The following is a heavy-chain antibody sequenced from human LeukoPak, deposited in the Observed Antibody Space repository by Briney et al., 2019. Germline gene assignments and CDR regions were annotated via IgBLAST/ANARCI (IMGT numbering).Heavy chain of an antibody. V-gene: IGHV4-59*01. CDR3: ARGRAQVGNYYGSGSYYGMDV. J-gene: IGHJ6*02. Sequence: SETLSLTCTVSGGSISSYYWSWIRQPPGKGLEWIGYIYYSGSTNYNPSLKSRVTISVDTSKNQFSLKLSSVTAADTAVYYCARGRAQVGNYYGSGSYYGMDVWGQGTTVTVSS. CDR2: IYYSGST. D-gene: IGHD3-10*01. CDR1: GGSISSYY.